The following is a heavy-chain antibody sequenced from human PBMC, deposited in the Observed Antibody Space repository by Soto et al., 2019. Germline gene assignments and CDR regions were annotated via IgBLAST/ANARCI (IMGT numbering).Heavy chain of an antibody. D-gene: IGHD3-22*01. CDR1: GFTFSNAW. CDR2: IKSKTDGGTT. J-gene: IGHJ3*02. V-gene: IGHV3-15*07. Sequence: LRLSCAASGFTFSNAWMNWVRQAPGKGLEWVGRIKSKTDGGTTDYAAPVKGRFTISRDDSKDTLYLQMNSLKTEDTAVYYCTTPNPYYYDSSGYLPQDAFDIWGQGTMVTVS. CDR3: TTPNPYYYDSSGYLPQDAFDI.